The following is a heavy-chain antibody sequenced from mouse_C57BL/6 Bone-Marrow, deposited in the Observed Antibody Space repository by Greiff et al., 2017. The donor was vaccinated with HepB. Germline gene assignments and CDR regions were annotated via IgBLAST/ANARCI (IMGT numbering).Heavy chain of an antibody. Sequence: QVQLQQSGAELMKPGASVKLSCKATGYTFTGYWIEWVKQRPGQGLEWIGVINPGSGGTNYNEKFKGKATLTADKSSSTAYMQLSSLTSEDSAVYFCARDSNSFSYWGQGTLVTVSA. CDR1: GYTFTGYW. V-gene: IGHV1-54*01. D-gene: IGHD2-5*01. CDR2: INPGSGGT. J-gene: IGHJ3*01. CDR3: ARDSNSFSY.